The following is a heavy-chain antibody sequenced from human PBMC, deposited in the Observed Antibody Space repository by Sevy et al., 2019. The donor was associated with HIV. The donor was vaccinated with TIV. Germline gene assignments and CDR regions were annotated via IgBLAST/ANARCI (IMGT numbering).Heavy chain of an antibody. J-gene: IGHJ5*02. V-gene: IGHV1-2*06. D-gene: IGHD6-19*01. CDR1: GYNFY. CDR2: VTPNSGAT. Sequence: ASVKVSCKASGYNFYIHWVRQAPGQGLEWLGRVTPNSGATTYAQRFQGRVAMTMDTCISTAYMELGGLKSDDTAIYYCAGQSLGWYNWFDPWGQGTLVTVSS. CDR3: AGQSLGWYNWFDP.